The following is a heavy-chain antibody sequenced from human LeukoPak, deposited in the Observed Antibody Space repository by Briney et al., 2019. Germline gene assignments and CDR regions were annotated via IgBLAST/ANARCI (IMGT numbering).Heavy chain of an antibody. CDR2: IKQDGSEK. Sequence: QSGGPLRLSCAASGFNFSSYWMSWVRQAPGKGLEWVANIKQDGSEKYYVDSVTGRFTISRDNAKNSLYLQMNSLRAEDTAVYYCARDFFYGDYAGYWGQGTLVTVS. J-gene: IGHJ4*02. CDR1: GFNFSSYW. D-gene: IGHD4-17*01. CDR3: ARDFFYGDYAGY. V-gene: IGHV3-7*01.